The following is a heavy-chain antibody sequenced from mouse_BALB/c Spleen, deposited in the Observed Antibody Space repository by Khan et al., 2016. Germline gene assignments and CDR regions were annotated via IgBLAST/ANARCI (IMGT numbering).Heavy chain of an antibody. CDR1: GYAFTSYN. V-gene: IGHV1S135*01. Sequence: VQLQQSGPELVKPGASVKVSCKASGYAFTSYNMYWVKQSHGKSLEWIGYIDPYNGGTNYNQKFKGKATLTVDKSSSTAYMHLNSLPSEDSAVFYCAREGVTTVVAKGLDFWGQGTTLTVSS. CDR2: IDPYNGGT. CDR3: AREGVTTVVAKGLDF. J-gene: IGHJ2*01. D-gene: IGHD1-1*01.